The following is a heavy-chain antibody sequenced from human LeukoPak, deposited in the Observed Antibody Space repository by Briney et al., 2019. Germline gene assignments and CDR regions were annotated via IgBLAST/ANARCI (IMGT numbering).Heavy chain of an antibody. CDR1: GFTFSDYY. D-gene: IGHD5-18*01. V-gene: IGHV3-11*06. CDR3: ARDPTYGYSYGYFFDY. Sequence: GGSLRLSCAASGFTFSDYYMSWIRQAPGKGLEWVSYISSSSSYTNYADSVKGRFTISRDNSKNTLYLQMNSLRAEDTAVYYCARDPTYGYSYGYFFDYWGQGTLVTVSS. CDR2: ISSSSSYT. J-gene: IGHJ4*02.